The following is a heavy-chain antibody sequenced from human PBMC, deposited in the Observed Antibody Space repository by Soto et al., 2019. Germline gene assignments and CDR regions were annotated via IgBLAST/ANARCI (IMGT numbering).Heavy chain of an antibody. D-gene: IGHD3-22*01. Sequence: SVKVSCKASGGTFSSYAISWVRQAPGQGLEWMGGIIPIFGTANYAQKFQGRVTITADESTSTAYMELGSLRSEDTAVYYCARARPTYYYDSSGPWATGDNWFAPWGQGTLVTVSS. J-gene: IGHJ5*02. CDR1: GGTFSSYA. CDR2: IIPIFGTA. V-gene: IGHV1-69*13. CDR3: ARARPTYYYDSSGPWATGDNWFAP.